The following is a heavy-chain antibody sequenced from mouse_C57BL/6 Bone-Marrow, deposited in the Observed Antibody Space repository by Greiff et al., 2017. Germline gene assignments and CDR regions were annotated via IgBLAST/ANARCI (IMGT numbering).Heavy chain of an antibody. CDR3: ARMGGVRLYYFDY. V-gene: IGHV1-55*01. Sequence: QVQLQQPGAELVKPGASVKMSCKASGYTFTSYWITWVKQRPGQGLEWIGDIYPGSGSTNYNEKFKGKATLTVDPSSSTAYMQLSSLTSEDSAVYYCARMGGVRLYYFDYWCQGTTLTVSA. J-gene: IGHJ2*01. D-gene: IGHD1-1*01. CDR2: IYPGSGST. CDR1: GYTFTSYW.